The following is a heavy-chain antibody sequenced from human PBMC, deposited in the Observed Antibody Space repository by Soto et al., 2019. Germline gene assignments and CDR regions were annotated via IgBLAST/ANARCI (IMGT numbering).Heavy chain of an antibody. V-gene: IGHV3-21*01. CDR2: ISSSSSYI. CDR1: GFTFSSYS. CDR3: ARSYGSGGYRFNWFDP. J-gene: IGHJ5*02. D-gene: IGHD3-10*01. Sequence: EVQLVESGGGLVKPGGSLRLSCAASGFTFSSYSMNWVRQAPGKGLEWFSSISSSSSYIYYAASVKGRFTISRDNAKNSLSLQMNSLRAEDTAVYYCARSYGSGGYRFNWFDPWGQGTLVTVSS.